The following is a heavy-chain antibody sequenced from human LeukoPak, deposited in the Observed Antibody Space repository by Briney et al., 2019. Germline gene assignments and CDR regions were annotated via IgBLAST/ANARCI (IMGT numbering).Heavy chain of an antibody. Sequence: SETLSLTCTVSGVSISSHYRSWIRQPPGKGLEWIGYMFDSENTKDNASLKSRITLSADTSKNQFSLRLSSLTAADTAVYYCATIKRGSIFGYFDFWGQGNLVTVSS. CDR3: ATIKRGSIFGYFDF. V-gene: IGHV4-59*11. J-gene: IGHJ4*02. CDR2: MFDSENT. CDR1: GVSISSHY. D-gene: IGHD3-3*02.